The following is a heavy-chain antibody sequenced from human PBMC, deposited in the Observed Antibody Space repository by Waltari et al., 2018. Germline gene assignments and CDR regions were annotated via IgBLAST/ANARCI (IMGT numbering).Heavy chain of an antibody. CDR3: ARVGYSYGYRSWFDP. J-gene: IGHJ5*02. Sequence: QVQLQESGPGLVKPSGTLSLTCAVSGGSISSSNWWSWVRQPPGEGLEWIGEIDHGGSTNNNPSLKSRVTISVDKSKNQFSLKLSSVTAADTAVYYCARVGYSYGYRSWFDPWGQGTLVTVSS. V-gene: IGHV4-4*02. CDR1: GGSISSSNW. CDR2: IDHGGST. D-gene: IGHD5-18*01.